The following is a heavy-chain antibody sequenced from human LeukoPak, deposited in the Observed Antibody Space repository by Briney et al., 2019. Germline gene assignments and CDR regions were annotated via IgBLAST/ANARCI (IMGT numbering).Heavy chain of an antibody. CDR2: INPSGGST. J-gene: IGHJ4*02. CDR3: ARKWGLQLMGDYYFDY. V-gene: IGHV1-46*01. CDR1: GYTFTNYY. Sequence: GASVKVSCKASGYTFTNYYMHWVRQAPGQGLEWMGIINPSGGSTSYAQKFQGRVTMTRDTSTTTVYMELSSPRSEDTAVYYCARKWGLQLMGDYYFDYWGQGTLVTVSS. D-gene: IGHD1-26*01.